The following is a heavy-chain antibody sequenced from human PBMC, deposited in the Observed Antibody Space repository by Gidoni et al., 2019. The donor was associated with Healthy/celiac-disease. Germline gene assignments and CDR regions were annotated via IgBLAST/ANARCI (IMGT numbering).Heavy chain of an antibody. V-gene: IGHV3-23*01. CDR3: AKDRREVGAFDI. Sequence: EVQLLESGGGLVQPGGSLRLSCAASGFTFSSYAMSWVRQAPGKGLEWVSAISGSGGSTYYADSVKGRFTISRDNPKNTLYLQMNSLRAEDTAVYYCAKDRREVGAFDIWGQGTMVTVSS. J-gene: IGHJ3*02. CDR1: GFTFSSYA. CDR2: ISGSGGST. D-gene: IGHD1-26*01.